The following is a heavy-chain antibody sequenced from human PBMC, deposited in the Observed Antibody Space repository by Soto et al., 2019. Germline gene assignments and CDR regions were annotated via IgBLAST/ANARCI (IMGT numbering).Heavy chain of an antibody. CDR3: ARGTGGWYFDY. J-gene: IGHJ4*02. D-gene: IGHD6-19*01. Sequence: SETLSLTCAVYGGSFSGYYWSWIRQPPGKGLEWIGEINHSGSTNYNPSLKSRVTISVDTSKNQFSLKLRSVTAADTALYFCARGTGGWYFDYWGQGTLVTVSS. CDR1: GGSFSGYY. V-gene: IGHV4-34*01. CDR2: INHSGST.